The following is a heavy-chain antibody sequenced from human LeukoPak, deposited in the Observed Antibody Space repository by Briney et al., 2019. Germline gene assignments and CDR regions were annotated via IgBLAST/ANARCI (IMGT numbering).Heavy chain of an antibody. CDR1: GGSISSSSYY. Sequence: SETLSLNCTVSGGSISSSSYYWGWIRQPPGKGLEWIGSIYYSGSTYYNPSLKSRVTISVDTSKNQFSLKLSSVTAADTAVYYCASMALGSGWAQPFDYWGQRTLVTVSS. J-gene: IGHJ4*02. D-gene: IGHD6-19*01. CDR3: ASMALGSGWAQPFDY. V-gene: IGHV4-39*01. CDR2: IYYSGST.